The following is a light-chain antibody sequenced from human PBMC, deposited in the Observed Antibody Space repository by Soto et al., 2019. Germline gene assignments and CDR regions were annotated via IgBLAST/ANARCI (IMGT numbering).Light chain of an antibody. CDR2: GAS. CDR3: QHYNSYPWT. Sequence: EIVLTQSPATLSVSPGERVTLSCRASQSVSDNLAWYQQKPGQAPRLLIYGASIRATDIPARFSGSGSGTEFTLTISSLQPGDFATYYCQHYNSYPWTFGQGTKVDI. J-gene: IGKJ1*01. V-gene: IGKV3D-15*01. CDR1: QSVSDN.